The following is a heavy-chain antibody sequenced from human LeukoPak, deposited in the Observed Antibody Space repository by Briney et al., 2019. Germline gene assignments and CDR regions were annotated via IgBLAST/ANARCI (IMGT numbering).Heavy chain of an antibody. CDR1: GFIFSDHY. J-gene: IGHJ3*02. Sequence: GGSLRLSCAASGFIFSDHYMDWVRQAPGKGLEWVGRTRNKANSYTTEYAASVKGRFTISRDDSKNSLYLQMNSLKTEDTAVYYCARPTIAARPDAFDIWGQGTMVTVSS. CDR3: ARPTIAARPDAFDI. V-gene: IGHV3-72*01. CDR2: TRNKANSYTT. D-gene: IGHD6-6*01.